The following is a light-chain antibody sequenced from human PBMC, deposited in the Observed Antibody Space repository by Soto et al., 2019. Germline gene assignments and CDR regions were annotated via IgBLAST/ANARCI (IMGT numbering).Light chain of an antibody. J-gene: IGLJ3*02. Sequence: QSVLTQPPSVSGAPGQRVTISCTGSSSNIGAGYDVHWYQQLPGTAPKLLIYGNNKGPSGVPDRFSGSKSGTSASLAITGLQSEDEADYYCQSYDSSLIVVFGGGTKLTVL. CDR3: QSYDSSLIVV. CDR2: GNN. CDR1: SSNIGAGYD. V-gene: IGLV1-40*01.